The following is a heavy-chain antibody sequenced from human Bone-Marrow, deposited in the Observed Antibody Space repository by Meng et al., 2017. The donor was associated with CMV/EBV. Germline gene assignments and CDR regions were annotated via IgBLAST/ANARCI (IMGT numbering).Heavy chain of an antibody. CDR3: AREGYSSGGYYGMDV. D-gene: IGHD6-19*01. Sequence: SCKASGGTFSSYAMHWVRQAPGKGLEYVSAISSNGGSTYYADSVKGRFTISRDNSKNTLYLQMGSLRAEDMAVYYCAREGYSSGGYYGMDVWGQGTTVTVSS. J-gene: IGHJ6*02. CDR2: ISSNGGST. CDR1: GGTFSSYA. V-gene: IGHV3-64*02.